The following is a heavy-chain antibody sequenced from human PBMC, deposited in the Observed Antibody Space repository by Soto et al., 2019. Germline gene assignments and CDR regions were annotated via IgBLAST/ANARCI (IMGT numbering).Heavy chain of an antibody. V-gene: IGHV3-30-3*01. Sequence: QVQLVESGGGVVQPGRSLRLSCAASGFTFSSYAMHWVRQAPGKGLEWVAVISYDGSNKYCADSVKGRFTISRDNSKNTLYLQMNSLRAEDTAVYYCARGQLLPVGWFDPWGQGTLVTVSS. CDR1: GFTFSSYA. D-gene: IGHD2-2*01. CDR3: ARGQLLPVGWFDP. CDR2: ISYDGSNK. J-gene: IGHJ5*02.